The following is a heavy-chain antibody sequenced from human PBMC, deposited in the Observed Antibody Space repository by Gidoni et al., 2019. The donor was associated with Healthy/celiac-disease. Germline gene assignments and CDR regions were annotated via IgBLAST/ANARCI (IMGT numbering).Heavy chain of an antibody. CDR1: GGSISSSNW. Sequence: QVQLQESGPGLVKPSGTLSLTCAVSGGSISSSNWWSWVRQPPGKGLEWIGEIYHSGSTNYNPSLKSRVTISVDKSKNQFSLKLSSVTAADTAVYYCAREPRGYYGSGSYAFDIWGQGTMVTVSS. V-gene: IGHV4-4*02. J-gene: IGHJ3*02. CDR2: IYHSGST. D-gene: IGHD3-10*01. CDR3: AREPRGYYGSGSYAFDI.